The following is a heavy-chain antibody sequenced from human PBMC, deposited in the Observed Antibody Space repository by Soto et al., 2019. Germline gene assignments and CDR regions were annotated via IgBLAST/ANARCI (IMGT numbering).Heavy chain of an antibody. CDR1: GFIFSSYG. Sequence: PGGSLRLSCTASGFIFSSYGMHWVRQAPGKGLEWVAVLSHDGSNKDYADSVKGRFTISRDNSKNTLYLQMNSLRAEDTAVYYCARTGEASYYYYGMDVWGQGTTVTVSS. J-gene: IGHJ6*02. D-gene: IGHD3-10*01. CDR3: ARTGEASYYYYGMDV. V-gene: IGHV3-30*03. CDR2: LSHDGSNK.